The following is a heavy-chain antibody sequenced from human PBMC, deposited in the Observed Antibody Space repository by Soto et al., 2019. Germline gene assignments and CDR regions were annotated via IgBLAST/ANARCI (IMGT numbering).Heavy chain of an antibody. CDR3: ARRPYCSSTSCYMRKGYYYYAMDV. CDR1: GFTFSSYE. J-gene: IGHJ6*02. CDR2: ISSSGSTI. D-gene: IGHD2-2*02. Sequence: PGGSLRLSCAASGFTFSSYEMNWVRQAPGKGLEWVSYISSSGSTIYYADSVKGRFTISRDNAKNSLYLPMNSLRAEDTAVYYCARRPYCSSTSCYMRKGYYYYAMDVWGQGTTVTVYS. V-gene: IGHV3-48*03.